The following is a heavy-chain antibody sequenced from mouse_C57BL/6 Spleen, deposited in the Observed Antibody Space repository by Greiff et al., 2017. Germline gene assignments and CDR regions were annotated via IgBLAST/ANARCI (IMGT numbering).Heavy chain of an antibody. CDR1: GYTFTSYW. J-gene: IGHJ4*01. D-gene: IGHD2-1*01. CDR2: SNPSSGYT. Sequence: QVQLKQSGAELAKPGASVKLSCKASGYTFTSYWMHWVQQRPGQGLEWIGSSNPSSGYTKYNQKFKDKATLTADKTSSTAYMQLSSLTYEDSAVYYGARRDGNYYAMDDWGQGTSVTVSS. CDR3: ARRDGNYYAMDD. V-gene: IGHV1-7*01.